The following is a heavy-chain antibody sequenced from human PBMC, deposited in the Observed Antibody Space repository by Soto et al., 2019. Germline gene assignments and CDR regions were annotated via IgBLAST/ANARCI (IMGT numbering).Heavy chain of an antibody. CDR1: GGSIDSSTYY. CDR2: IYYSGSTYYSGST. J-gene: IGHJ4*02. Sequence: KPSETLSLTCTVSGGSIDSSTYYWGWIRQPPGKGLEWIGSIYYSGSTYYSGSTYYNPSLKSRVTISVDTSKNQFSLKLSSVTAADTAVYYCARGSGSSLFWYWGQGTLVTVSS. CDR3: ARGSGSSLFWY. V-gene: IGHV4-39*01. D-gene: IGHD1-26*01.